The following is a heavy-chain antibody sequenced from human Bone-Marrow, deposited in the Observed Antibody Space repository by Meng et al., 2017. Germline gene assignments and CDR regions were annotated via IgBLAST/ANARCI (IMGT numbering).Heavy chain of an antibody. Sequence: SVKVSCKASGGTFSSYAISWVRQAPGQGLEWMGGIIPIFGTANYAQKFQGRVTITADESTSTAYMELSSLRSEDTAVYYCARDGGATTELDYWGQGTLVTVSS. V-gene: IGHV1-69*13. D-gene: IGHD1-26*01. CDR2: IIPIFGTA. CDR1: GGTFSSYA. J-gene: IGHJ4*02. CDR3: ARDGGATTELDY.